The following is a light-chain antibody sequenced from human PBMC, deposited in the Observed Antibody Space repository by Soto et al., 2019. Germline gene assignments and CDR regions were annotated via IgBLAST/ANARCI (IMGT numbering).Light chain of an antibody. J-gene: IGKJ5*01. CDR1: QSVSRN. CDR3: QQYNNWPIT. Sequence: EIVMTQSPATLSVSPGERATLSCRASQSVSRNLAWYQQKPGQAPRLLIYGASTRATGIPARFSGSGSGTEFTLTISSLQSEEFAVYYCQQYNNWPITFGQGTRLEIK. V-gene: IGKV3-15*01. CDR2: GAS.